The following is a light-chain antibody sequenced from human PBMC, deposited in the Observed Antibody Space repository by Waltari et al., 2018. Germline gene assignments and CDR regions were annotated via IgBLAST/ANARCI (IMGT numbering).Light chain of an antibody. CDR1: SSDIGIYNH. CDR3: ASYTSTFTWV. V-gene: IGLV2-18*02. J-gene: IGLJ3*02. Sequence: QSALTQPPSVSGSPGQSVTITCTGTSSDIGIYNHVSWFQQPPGTAPKLLIYDVTYRPSGVPDRFSGSKSGNTASLTISVLQTEDESDYYCASYTSTFTWVFGGGTKLTVL. CDR2: DVT.